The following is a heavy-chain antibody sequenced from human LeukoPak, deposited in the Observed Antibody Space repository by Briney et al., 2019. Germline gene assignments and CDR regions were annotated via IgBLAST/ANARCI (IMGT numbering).Heavy chain of an antibody. CDR1: GFTFSGFW. Sequence: GGSLRLSCAVSGFTFSGFWMSWSRQAPGKGLEWVASINSDGSEGYYADVVKGRFTISRDNAKNSLYLQINSLRAEDTAVYYCANEIRPNDYWGQGTQVTVSS. D-gene: IGHD4-17*01. V-gene: IGHV3-7*03. CDR2: INSDGSEG. CDR3: ANEIRPNDY. J-gene: IGHJ4*02.